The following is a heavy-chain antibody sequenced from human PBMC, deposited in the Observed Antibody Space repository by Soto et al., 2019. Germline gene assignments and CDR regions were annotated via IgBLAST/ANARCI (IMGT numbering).Heavy chain of an antibody. D-gene: IGHD6-6*01. Sequence: ASVKVSCKVSGYTLTELSMHWVRQAPGKGLEWMGGFDPEDGNTKYSQKFQGRVTITGDTSASPAYMELSSLRSEDTAVYYCARDFFQLSSSSSSFDYWGQGTLVTVSS. V-gene: IGHV1-24*01. CDR2: FDPEDGNT. CDR3: ARDFFQLSSSSSSFDY. CDR1: GYTLTELS. J-gene: IGHJ4*02.